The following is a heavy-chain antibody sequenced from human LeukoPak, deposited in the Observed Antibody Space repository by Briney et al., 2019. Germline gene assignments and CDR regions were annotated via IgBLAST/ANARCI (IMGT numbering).Heavy chain of an antibody. Sequence: ASVKVSCKASGYTFTSYGNSWVRQAPGQGLEWMGWISAYNGNTNYAQKLQGRVTMTTDTSTSTAYMELRSLRSDDTAVYYCARIREGYYYMDVWGKGTTVTVSS. CDR3: ARIREGYYYMDV. V-gene: IGHV1-18*01. CDR2: ISAYNGNT. CDR1: GYTFTSYG. J-gene: IGHJ6*03.